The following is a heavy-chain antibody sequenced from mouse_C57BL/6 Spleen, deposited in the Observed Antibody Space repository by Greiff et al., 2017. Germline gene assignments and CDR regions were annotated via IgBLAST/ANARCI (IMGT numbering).Heavy chain of an antibody. CDR1: EYEFPSPD. D-gene: IGHD1-1*01. Sequence: EVKLMESGGGLVQPGESLKLSCESNEYEFPSPDMSWVRKTPEKRLELVAAINSDGGSTYYPDTMERRFIISRDNTKKTLYLQMSSLRSEDTALYYCARQFITTVVATENYAMDYWGQGTSVTVSS. CDR2: INSDGGST. V-gene: IGHV5-2*01. J-gene: IGHJ4*01. CDR3: ARQFITTVVATENYAMDY.